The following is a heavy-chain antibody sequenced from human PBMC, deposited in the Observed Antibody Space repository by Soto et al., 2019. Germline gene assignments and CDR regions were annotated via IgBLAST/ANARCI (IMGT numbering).Heavy chain of an antibody. D-gene: IGHD3-9*01. J-gene: IGHJ5*02. CDR2: IYWDNDR. V-gene: IGHV2-5*02. CDR3: AHRVAWRPFDWSLGWFDP. CDR1: GFSLSTSGVX. Sequence: GSGPTLVNPTQTLTLTCTFSGFSLSTSGVXXXXXXXXXXXXLEWLALIYWDNDRRYNPSLKXXLTITKXXXTHQVVLTMTNLDPVDTATYYCAHRVAWRPFDWSLGWFDPWGQGTLVTVSS.